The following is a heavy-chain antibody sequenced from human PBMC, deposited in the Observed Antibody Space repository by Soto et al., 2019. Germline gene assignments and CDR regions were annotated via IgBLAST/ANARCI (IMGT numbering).Heavy chain of an antibody. D-gene: IGHD1-26*01. J-gene: IGHJ6*02. Sequence: GESLKISCKGSGYSFTSYWIGWVRQMPGKGLEWMGIIYPGDSDTRYSPSFQGQVTISADKSISTAYLQWSSLKASDTAMYYCARHSEDSVDYYGMDVWGQGTTVTVSS. V-gene: IGHV5-51*01. CDR3: ARHSEDSVDYYGMDV. CDR2: IYPGDSDT. CDR1: GYSFTSYW.